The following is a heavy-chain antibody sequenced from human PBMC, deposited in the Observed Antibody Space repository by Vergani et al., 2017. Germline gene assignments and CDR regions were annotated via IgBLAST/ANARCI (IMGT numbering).Heavy chain of an antibody. V-gene: IGHV3-48*01. D-gene: IGHD3-10*02. CDR1: GFTFSSYS. Sequence: VQLVESGGGVVQPGRSLRLSCAASGFTFSSYSMNWVRQAPGKGLEWVSYISSSSSTIYYADSVKGRFTISRDNAKNSLYLQMNSLRAEDTAVYYCARDVRGAYWGQGTLVTVSS. J-gene: IGHJ4*02. CDR2: ISSSSSTI. CDR3: ARDVRGAY.